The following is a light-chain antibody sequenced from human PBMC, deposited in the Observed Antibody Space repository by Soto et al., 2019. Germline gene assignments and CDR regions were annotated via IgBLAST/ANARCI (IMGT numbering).Light chain of an antibody. CDR1: QTISSY. V-gene: IGKV1-39*01. CDR2: AAS. Sequence: DIQMTQSPSSLSASVGDRVTITCRASQTISSYLNWYQQKPGKAPKLLLYAASSLQSGVPSRFSGSGSGTDFTLTISSLQPEDFAAYYGPQSHSIPYNFGQGTKLESK. CDR3: PQSHSIPYN. J-gene: IGKJ2*01.